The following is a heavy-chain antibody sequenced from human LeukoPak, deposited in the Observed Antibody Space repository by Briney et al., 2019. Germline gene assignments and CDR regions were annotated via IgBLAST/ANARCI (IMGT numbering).Heavy chain of an antibody. CDR2: ISGSGGNT. J-gene: IGHJ4*02. Sequence: PGGSLRLSCAASRFTFSSDAMSWVRQAPGKGLEWVSGISGSGGNTYYADSVKGRFTISRDNSKNTLYLQMNSLRVEDTAVYYCAKDGYSSGWSLDYWGQGALVTVSS. D-gene: IGHD6-19*01. V-gene: IGHV3-23*01. CDR3: AKDGYSSGWSLDY. CDR1: RFTFSSDA.